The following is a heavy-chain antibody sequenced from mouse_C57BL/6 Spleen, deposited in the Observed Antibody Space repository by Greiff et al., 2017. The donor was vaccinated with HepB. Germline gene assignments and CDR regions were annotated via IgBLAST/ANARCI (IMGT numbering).Heavy chain of an antibody. CDR1: GYTFTDYY. V-gene: IGHV1-26*01. CDR2: INPNNGGT. Sequence: VQLQQSGPELVKPGASVKISCKASGYTFTDYYMNWVKQSHGKSLEWIGDINPNNGGTSYNQKFKGKATLTVDKSSSTAYMELRSLTSEDSAVYYCAQTAQALFDYWGQGTTLTVSS. D-gene: IGHD3-2*02. J-gene: IGHJ2*01. CDR3: AQTAQALFDY.